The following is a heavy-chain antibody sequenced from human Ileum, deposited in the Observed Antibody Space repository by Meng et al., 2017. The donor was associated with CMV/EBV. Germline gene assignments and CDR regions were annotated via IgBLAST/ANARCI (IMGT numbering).Heavy chain of an antibody. J-gene: IGHJ3*02. CDR1: GSFSSSRYY. CDR2: IFYGGTT. V-gene: IGHV4-39*07. Sequence: GSFSSSRYYWGWIRQPPGKGLEWIGSIFYGGTTYYNPSLKSRVTISVDTSKNQFSLNLSSVTAADTAVYYCARDSPIRDNHDPFDIWGLGTMVTVSS. CDR3: ARDSPIRDNHDPFDI. D-gene: IGHD2-21*02.